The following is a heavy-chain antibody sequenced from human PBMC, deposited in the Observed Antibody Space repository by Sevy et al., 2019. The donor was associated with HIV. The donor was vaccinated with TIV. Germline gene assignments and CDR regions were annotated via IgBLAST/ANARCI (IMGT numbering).Heavy chain of an antibody. CDR3: VRGGVGGYSYSLDC. Sequence: GGSLRLSCAGSGFSFGTYSMHWVRQAPGKGLEWVTVIWYDGTKQYYADSVKGRFTISRDNAKNSLYLQMNSLRAEDTAVYYCVRGGVGGYSYSLDCWGQGTLVTVSS. D-gene: IGHD5-18*01. J-gene: IGHJ4*02. V-gene: IGHV3-33*08. CDR2: IWYDGTKQ. CDR1: GFSFGTYS.